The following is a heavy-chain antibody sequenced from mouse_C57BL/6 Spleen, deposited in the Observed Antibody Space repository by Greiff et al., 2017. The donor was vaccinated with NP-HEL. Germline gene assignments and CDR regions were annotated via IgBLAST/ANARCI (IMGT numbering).Heavy chain of an antibody. V-gene: IGHV1-82*01. Sequence: VQLQQSGPELVKPGASVKISCKASGYAFSSSWMNWVKQRPGKGLEWIGRIYPGAGDTNYNGKFKGKATLTADKSSSTAYMQLSSLTSEDSAVYFCASLDGYYYFDYWGQGTTLTVSS. CDR1: GYAFSSSW. D-gene: IGHD2-3*01. CDR2: IYPGAGDT. J-gene: IGHJ2*01. CDR3: ASLDGYYYFDY.